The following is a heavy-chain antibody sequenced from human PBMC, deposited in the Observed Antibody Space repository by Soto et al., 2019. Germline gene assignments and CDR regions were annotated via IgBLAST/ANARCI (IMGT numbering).Heavy chain of an antibody. CDR2: ISSSGSTI. J-gene: IGHJ6*02. Sequence: GGSLRLSCAASGFTFSSYEMNWVRQAPGKGLAWVSYISSSGSTIYYADSVKGRFTISRDNAKNSLYLQMNSLRAEDTAVYYCARYKRITIFGVVAYYYYGMDVWGQGTTVTVSS. CDR1: GFTFSSYE. V-gene: IGHV3-48*03. D-gene: IGHD3-3*01. CDR3: ARYKRITIFGVVAYYYYGMDV.